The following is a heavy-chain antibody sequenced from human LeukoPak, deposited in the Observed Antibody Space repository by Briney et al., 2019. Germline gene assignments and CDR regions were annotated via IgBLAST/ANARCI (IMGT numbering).Heavy chain of an antibody. V-gene: IGHV3-21*01. Sequence: NPGGSLRLSCAASGVTFSSYSMNWVRQAPGKGLEWVSSISSSSSYIYYADSVKGRFTISRDNAKNSLYLQMNSLRAEDTAVYYCARLSSSGFDYWGQGTLVTVSS. J-gene: IGHJ4*02. CDR1: GVTFSSYS. D-gene: IGHD6-19*01. CDR3: ARLSSSGFDY. CDR2: ISSSSSYI.